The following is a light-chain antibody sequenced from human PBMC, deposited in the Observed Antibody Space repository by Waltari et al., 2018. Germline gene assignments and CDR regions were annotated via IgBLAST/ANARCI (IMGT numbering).Light chain of an antibody. V-gene: IGKV1-8*01. Sequence: AIRITQSPSSLSASTGDRVTITFRASQGISSYLAWYQQKPGKAPKLLIYAASTLQSGVPSRFSGSGSGTDFTLTISCLQSEDFATYYCQQYYSYPPSFGQGTKVEIK. CDR1: QGISSY. CDR2: AAS. CDR3: QQYYSYPPS. J-gene: IGKJ1*01.